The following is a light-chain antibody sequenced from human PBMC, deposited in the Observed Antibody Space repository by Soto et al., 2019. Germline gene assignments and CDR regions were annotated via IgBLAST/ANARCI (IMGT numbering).Light chain of an antibody. V-gene: IGKV1-5*01. CDR3: QQYSSYST. Sequence: DIQMTQSPSTLFASVGDRVTITCRASQTIRSWLAWYQQKPGEAPKVLIYDASKLKTGVPSRFSGSGSGTEFTLTISSLQSDDFATYYCQQYSSYSTFGQGTKVEI. CDR2: DAS. CDR1: QTIRSW. J-gene: IGKJ1*01.